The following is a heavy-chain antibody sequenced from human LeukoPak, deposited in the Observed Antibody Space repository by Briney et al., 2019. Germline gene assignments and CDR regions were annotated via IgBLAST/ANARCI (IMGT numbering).Heavy chain of an antibody. J-gene: IGHJ4*02. Sequence: ASVKVSCKASGYTFTSYGISWVRQAPGQGLEWMGWISAYNGHTNYAQKLQGRVTMTTDPSTSTAYMELRSLRSDDPAVYYCASFVYLATYDYWGQGALVTVSS. D-gene: IGHD1-26*01. CDR3: ASFVYLATYDY. V-gene: IGHV1-18*01. CDR2: ISAYNGHT. CDR1: GYTFTSYG.